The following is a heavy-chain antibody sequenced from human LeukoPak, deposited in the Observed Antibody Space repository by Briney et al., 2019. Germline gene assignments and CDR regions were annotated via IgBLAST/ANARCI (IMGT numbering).Heavy chain of an antibody. Sequence: SETLSLTCTVSGGSISSYYWNWIRQPAGKGLEWIGRIYTSGSTSYNSSLKSRATISVDTSKNQFSLKLSSVTAADTAVYYCARGRWYYDSSGYREQYFDYWGQGTLVTVSS. CDR3: ARGRWYYDSSGYREQYFDY. V-gene: IGHV4-4*07. J-gene: IGHJ4*02. CDR2: IYTSGST. CDR1: GGSISSYY. D-gene: IGHD3-22*01.